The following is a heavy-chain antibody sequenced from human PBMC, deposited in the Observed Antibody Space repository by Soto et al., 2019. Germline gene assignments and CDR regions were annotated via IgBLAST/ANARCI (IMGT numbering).Heavy chain of an antibody. V-gene: IGHV3-30*04. J-gene: IGHJ4*01. Sequence: QVQLVKSGGGVVQPGRSLRLSCAASGFMFSAYAMLWVRQAPGKGLEWVAAISYDGTNKYYADSIKGRFTISRDNSANTLFLQVNSLRREDTAMYYCARDPSPYTSGWYGIDFWGHGTLVTVSS. CDR1: GFMFSAYA. D-gene: IGHD6-19*01. CDR2: ISYDGTNK. CDR3: ARDPSPYTSGWYGIDF.